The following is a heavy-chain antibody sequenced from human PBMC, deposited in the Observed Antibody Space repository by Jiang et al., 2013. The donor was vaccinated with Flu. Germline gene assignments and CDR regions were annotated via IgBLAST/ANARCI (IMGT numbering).Heavy chain of an antibody. Sequence: SGYTFTSYSISWMRQAPGQGLEWMGWISAYNGNTNYAQKLQGRVTMTTDTSTSTAYMELRSLRSDDTAVYYCARIPLSGSYPLDYWGQGTLVTVSS. V-gene: IGHV1-18*01. CDR1: GYTFTSYS. CDR3: ARIPLSGSYPLDY. D-gene: IGHD1-26*01. CDR2: ISAYNGNT. J-gene: IGHJ4*02.